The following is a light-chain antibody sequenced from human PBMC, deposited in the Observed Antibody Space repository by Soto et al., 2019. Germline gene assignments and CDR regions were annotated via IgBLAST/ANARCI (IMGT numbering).Light chain of an antibody. J-gene: IGKJ2*01. V-gene: IGKV1-5*01. CDR1: RSISSW. CDR3: QQYNSYSLYT. Sequence: DIQMTQSPSTLSASVGDRVTITCRASRSISSWLAWYQQKPGKAPKLLIYDASSFESGVPSRFSGSGSGTEFTLTISSLQPDDFATYYCQQYNSYSLYTFGQGTKLEIK. CDR2: DAS.